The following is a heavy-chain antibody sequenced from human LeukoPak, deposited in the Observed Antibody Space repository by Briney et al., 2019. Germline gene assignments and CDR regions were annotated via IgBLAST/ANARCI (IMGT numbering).Heavy chain of an antibody. CDR3: VRAQDTTIPVYFDS. Sequence: PGGSLRLSCSASRFSFSNYGMHWVRQAPGKGLEYVAGLTNNGGITYYADSVKGRVTISRDNSKKTLYLQLSSLTAEDTAVYYCVRAQDTTIPVYFDSWGQGTLVTVSA. J-gene: IGHJ4*02. CDR1: RFSFSNYG. V-gene: IGHV3-64D*06. D-gene: IGHD5-18*01. CDR2: LTNNGGIT.